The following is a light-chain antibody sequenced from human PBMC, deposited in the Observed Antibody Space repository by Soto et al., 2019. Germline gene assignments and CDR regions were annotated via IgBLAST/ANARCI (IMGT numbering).Light chain of an antibody. CDR1: SSDVGGYNY. V-gene: IGLV2-23*02. Sequence: QSVLTQPASVSGSPGQSITISCTGTSSDVGGYNYVSWYQQHPGKAPKLMIYDVTNRPSGVSNRFSGSKSGNTASLTISGLQAEDEADYYCCSYAGSSTFLYVFGTGTKVT. J-gene: IGLJ1*01. CDR3: CSYAGSSTFLYV. CDR2: DVT.